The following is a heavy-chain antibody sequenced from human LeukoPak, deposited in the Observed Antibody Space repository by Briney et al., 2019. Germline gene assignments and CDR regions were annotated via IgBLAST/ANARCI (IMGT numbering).Heavy chain of an antibody. CDR3: AKILENCGGDCRHNYYNMDV. CDR2: MNPNSGNT. J-gene: IGHJ6*02. V-gene: IGHV1-8*01. D-gene: IGHD2-21*02. Sequence: ASVKVSCKASGYTFTSYDINWVRQATGQGPEWVGWMNPNSGNTGYAQKFQGRVTMTRNTSISTAYMELSSLRSEDTAVYYCAKILENCGGDCRHNYYNMDVWGQGTTVTVSS. CDR1: GYTFTSYD.